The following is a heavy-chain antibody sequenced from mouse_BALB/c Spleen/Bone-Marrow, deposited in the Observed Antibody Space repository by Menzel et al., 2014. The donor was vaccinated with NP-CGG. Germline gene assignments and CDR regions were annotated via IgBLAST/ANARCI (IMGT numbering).Heavy chain of an antibody. Sequence: EVHLVESGGGLVKPGGSLKLSCAASGFSFSNYGMSWVRQTPEKRLEWVATISSDGRYTFYSDSVKGRFTISRDNAKNNLYLQMSSLKSEDTALYYCARHAYYDQTEVSFVYWGQGTLVTVSA. CDR2: ISSDGRYT. V-gene: IGHV5-9-2*01. CDR1: GFSFSNYG. D-gene: IGHD2-4*01. CDR3: ARHAYYDQTEVSFVY. J-gene: IGHJ3*01.